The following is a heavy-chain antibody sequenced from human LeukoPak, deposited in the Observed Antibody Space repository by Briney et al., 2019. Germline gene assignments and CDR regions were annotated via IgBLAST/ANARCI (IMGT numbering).Heavy chain of an antibody. CDR1: GYTFTGYY. D-gene: IGHD3-22*01. Sequence: GASVKVSCKASGYTFTGYYMHWVRQAPGQGLEWMGRINPNSGGTNYAQKSQGRVTMTRDTSISTAYMELSRLRSDDTAVYYCARDHLPYPPENSSGYYHHGAFDIWGQGTMVTVSS. CDR3: ARDHLPYPPENSSGYYHHGAFDI. J-gene: IGHJ3*02. CDR2: INPNSGGT. V-gene: IGHV1-2*06.